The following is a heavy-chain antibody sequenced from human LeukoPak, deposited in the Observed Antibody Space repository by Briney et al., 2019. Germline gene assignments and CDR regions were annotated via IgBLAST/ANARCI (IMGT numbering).Heavy chain of an antibody. CDR2: IYYSGST. Sequence: PSETLSLTCTVSGGSISSYYWSWIRQPPGKGLEWIGYIYYSGSTNYNPSLKSRVTISVDTSKNQFSLKLSSVTAADTAVYYRAMGDYYDSSGYPLLYYWGQGTLVTVSS. CDR1: GGSISSYY. D-gene: IGHD3-22*01. J-gene: IGHJ4*02. V-gene: IGHV4-59*01. CDR3: AMGDYYDSSGYPLLYY.